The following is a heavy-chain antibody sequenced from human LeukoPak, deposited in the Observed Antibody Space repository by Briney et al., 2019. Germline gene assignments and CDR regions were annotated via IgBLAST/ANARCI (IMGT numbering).Heavy chain of an antibody. CDR2: ISGSGVYT. V-gene: IGHV3-23*01. Sequence: GGSLRLSCAASGFTFSSDAMTWVRQAPGKGLEWVSTISGSGVYTYDADSVKGRFTISRDNSKKTLYLQMDSLRADDTAVYYCAKRREGATDLWGQGTLVTVSS. CDR1: GFTFSSDA. D-gene: IGHD1-26*01. CDR3: AKRREGATDL. J-gene: IGHJ5*02.